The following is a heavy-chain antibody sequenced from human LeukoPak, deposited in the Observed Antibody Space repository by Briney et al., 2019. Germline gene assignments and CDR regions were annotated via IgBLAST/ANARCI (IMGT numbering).Heavy chain of an antibody. J-gene: IGHJ6*03. CDR3: ARGPRFGEDYYYMDV. D-gene: IGHD3-10*01. V-gene: IGHV1-46*01. Sequence: ASVKVSCKSSGYTFTSYGISWVRQAPGQGLEWMGIINPSGGSTSYAQKFQGRVTMTRDMSTSTVYMELSSLRSEDTAVYYCARGPRFGEDYYYMDVWGKGTTVTVSS. CDR2: INPSGGST. CDR1: GYTFTSYG.